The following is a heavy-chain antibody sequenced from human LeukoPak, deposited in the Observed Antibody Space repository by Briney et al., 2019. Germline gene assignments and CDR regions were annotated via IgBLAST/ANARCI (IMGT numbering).Heavy chain of an antibody. CDR3: ATSQWELLLGNFDY. D-gene: IGHD1-26*01. J-gene: IGHJ4*02. V-gene: IGHV1-18*01. CDR1: GYTFTSYG. Sequence: ASVKVSCKASGYTFTSYGISWVRQAPGQGLEWMGWISGYNGNTNYAQKLQGRVTMTTDTSTSTAYMELRSLRSDDTAVYYCATSQWELLLGNFDYWGQGTLVTVSS. CDR2: ISGYNGNT.